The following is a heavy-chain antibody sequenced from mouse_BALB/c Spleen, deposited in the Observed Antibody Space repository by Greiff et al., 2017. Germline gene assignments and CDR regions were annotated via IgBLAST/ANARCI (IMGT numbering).Heavy chain of an antibody. J-gene: IGHJ2*01. Sequence: DVMLVESGGGLVQPGGSRKLSCAASGFTFSSFGMHWVRQAPEKGLEWVAYISSGSSTIYYADTVKGRFTISRDNPKNTLFLQMTSLRSEDTAMYYCARWVAYYFDDWGQGTTLTVSS. CDR3: ARWVAYYFDD. CDR2: ISSGSSTI. CDR1: GFTFSSFG. V-gene: IGHV5-17*02. D-gene: IGHD1-1*02.